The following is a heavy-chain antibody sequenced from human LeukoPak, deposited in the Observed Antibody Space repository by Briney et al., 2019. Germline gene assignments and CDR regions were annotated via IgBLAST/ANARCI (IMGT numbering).Heavy chain of an antibody. CDR3: ARVGRRGYRVNNWFDP. V-gene: IGHV4-34*01. CDR2: INHSGST. CDR1: GGSFSGYY. Sequence: PSETLSLTCAVYGGSFSGYYWSWIRQPPGKGLEWIGEINHSGSTNYNPSLKSRVTISVDTSKNQFSLNLSSVTAADTAVYYCARVGRRGYRVNNWFDPWGQGTLVTVSS. J-gene: IGHJ5*02. D-gene: IGHD5-18*01.